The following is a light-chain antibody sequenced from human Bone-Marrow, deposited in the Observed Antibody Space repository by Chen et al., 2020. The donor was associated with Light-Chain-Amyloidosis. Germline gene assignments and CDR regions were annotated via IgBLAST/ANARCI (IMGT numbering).Light chain of an antibody. Sequence: QSALTQPASVSGSPGQSITISCTGTSSDVGGDNHVSWYQQHPDKAPKLMIYEVTNRPSWVHDRFSASKSDNTASLTISGLQTEDEADYFCSSYTITNTLVFGSGTRVTVL. CDR3: SSYTITNTLV. CDR2: EVT. V-gene: IGLV2-14*01. J-gene: IGLJ1*01. CDR1: SSDVGGDNH.